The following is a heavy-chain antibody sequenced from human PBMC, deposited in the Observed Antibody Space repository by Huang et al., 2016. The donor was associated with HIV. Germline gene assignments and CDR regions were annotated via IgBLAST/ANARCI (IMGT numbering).Heavy chain of an antibody. CDR3: ATKTAAMDI. D-gene: IGHD1-7*01. J-gene: IGHJ6*02. Sequence: VESGGRLVQPGGSLRLSCGGSTFTFGAYWMSWVRQSPGKGLECVANIKQDESEKFVVETVKGRFNISRDKAKKVLFLEMNNVRVEDTATYYCATKTAAMDIWGQETTVTVS. CDR1: TFTFGAYW. CDR2: IKQDESEK. V-gene: IGHV3-7*01.